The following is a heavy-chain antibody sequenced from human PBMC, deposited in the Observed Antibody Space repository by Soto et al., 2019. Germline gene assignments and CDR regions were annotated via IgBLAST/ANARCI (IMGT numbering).Heavy chain of an antibody. J-gene: IGHJ4*02. CDR1: GYTFFDYF. Sequence: ASVKGSCKTSGYTFFDYFIHWVRQAPGQGLEWMGIISLRHHSTSYAQKFQDRLSVTRDPSSTTIYMELSSLRSEDTAVYYCARELYSCGAECPYYMDDWGQGTPVTVSS. CDR2: ISLRHHST. CDR3: ARELYSCGAECPYYMDD. D-gene: IGHD2-21*01. V-gene: IGHV1-46*01.